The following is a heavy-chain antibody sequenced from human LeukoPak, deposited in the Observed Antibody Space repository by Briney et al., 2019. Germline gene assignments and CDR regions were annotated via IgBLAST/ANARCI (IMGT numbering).Heavy chain of an antibody. Sequence: PGGSLRLSCAASGFTFSSYTMNWVRQAPGKGLEWVSVIYSGGSTYYADSVKGRFTNSRHNSKNTLYLQMNSLRAEDTAVYYCARGGWYYDSSGHDAFDIWGQGTMVTVSS. CDR3: ARGGWYYDSSGHDAFDI. V-gene: IGHV3-53*04. D-gene: IGHD3-22*01. J-gene: IGHJ3*02. CDR1: GFTFSSYT. CDR2: IYSGGST.